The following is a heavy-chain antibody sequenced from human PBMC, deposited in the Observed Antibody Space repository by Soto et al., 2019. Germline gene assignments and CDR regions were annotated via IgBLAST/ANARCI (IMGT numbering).Heavy chain of an antibody. J-gene: IGHJ4*02. CDR2: IWYDGSNK. Sequence: QVQLVESGGGVVQPGKSLRLSCAASGFTFSTYGMHWVRQAPGKGLEWVAVIWYDGSNKYHGDSLKGRFTISRDNSKNTLYLQINNLSAEETAVYYCGRDGALVDTAGVDSWGQGTLVTVSS. CDR3: GRDGALVDTAGVDS. V-gene: IGHV3-33*01. CDR1: GFTFSTYG. D-gene: IGHD5-18*01.